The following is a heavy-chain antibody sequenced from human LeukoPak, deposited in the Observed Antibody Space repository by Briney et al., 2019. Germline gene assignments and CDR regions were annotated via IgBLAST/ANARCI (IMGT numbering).Heavy chain of an antibody. CDR1: GGSISSYY. CDR3: ARGRLPYCSSTSCYGDAFDI. J-gene: IGHJ3*02. CDR2: IYYSGST. V-gene: IGHV4-59*01. D-gene: IGHD2-2*01. Sequence: SETLSLTCTVSGGSISSYYWSWIRQPPGKGLEWIGYIYYSGSTNYNPSLKSRVTISVDTSKNQFSLKLSSVTAADTAVYYCARGRLPYCSSTSCYGDAFDIWGQGTMVTVSS.